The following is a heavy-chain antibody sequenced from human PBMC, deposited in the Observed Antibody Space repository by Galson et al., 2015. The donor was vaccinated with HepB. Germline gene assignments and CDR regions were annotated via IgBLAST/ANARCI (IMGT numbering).Heavy chain of an antibody. Sequence: SLRLSCAASGFTFSSYGMQWVRQAPGKGLEWVAVIWYDGSNKYYPDSVKGRFTISRDNSKNTLFLQMNSLRAEDTAVYYCARSLDCSSASCPDAFDIWGQGTMVTVSS. J-gene: IGHJ3*02. CDR1: GFTFSSYG. D-gene: IGHD2-2*01. CDR2: IWYDGSNK. V-gene: IGHV3-33*01. CDR3: ARSLDCSSASCPDAFDI.